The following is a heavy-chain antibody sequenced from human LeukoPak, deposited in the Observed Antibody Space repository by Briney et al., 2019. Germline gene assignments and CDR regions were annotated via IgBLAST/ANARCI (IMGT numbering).Heavy chain of an antibody. D-gene: IGHD6-6*01. CDR1: GGIFSSYA. CDR3: AGSIAARSRGTGGNWFDP. Sequence: SVKVSCKASGGIFSSYAISWVRQAPGQGLEWMGGIIPIFGTANYAQKFQGRVTITTDESTSTAYMELSSLRSEDTAVYYCAGSIAARSRGTGGNWFDPWGQGTLVTVSS. J-gene: IGHJ5*02. CDR2: IIPIFGTA. V-gene: IGHV1-69*05.